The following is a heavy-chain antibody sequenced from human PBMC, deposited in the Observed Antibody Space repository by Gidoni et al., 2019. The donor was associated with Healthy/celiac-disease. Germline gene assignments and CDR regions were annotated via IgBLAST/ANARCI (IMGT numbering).Heavy chain of an antibody. Sequence: EVQLVESGVGLVQPGRSLRLSCTASGFTFVDYAMSWFRQAPGKGLEWVGFIRSKAYGGTTEYAASVKGRFTISRDDSKSIAYLQMNSLKTEDTAVYYCTRADSSGYSLLFDYWGQGTLVTVSS. V-gene: IGHV3-49*03. D-gene: IGHD3-22*01. J-gene: IGHJ4*02. CDR2: IRSKAYGGTT. CDR3: TRADSSGYSLLFDY. CDR1: GFTFVDYA.